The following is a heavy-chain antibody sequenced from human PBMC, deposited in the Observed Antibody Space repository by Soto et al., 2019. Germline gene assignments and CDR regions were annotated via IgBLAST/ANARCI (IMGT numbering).Heavy chain of an antibody. V-gene: IGHV1-24*01. Sequence: ASVKVSCKVSGYTLTELSMHWVRQAPGKGLEWMGGFDPEDGETIYAQKFQGRVTMTEDTSTDTAYMELSSLRSEDTAVYYCATASGVVPCYYYYYYMDVWGKGTTVTVSS. J-gene: IGHJ6*03. D-gene: IGHD3-3*01. CDR1: GYTLTELS. CDR3: ATASGVVPCYYYYYYMDV. CDR2: FDPEDGET.